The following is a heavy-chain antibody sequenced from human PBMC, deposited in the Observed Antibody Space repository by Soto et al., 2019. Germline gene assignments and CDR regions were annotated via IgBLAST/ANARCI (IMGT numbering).Heavy chain of an antibody. CDR2: IYYSGST. Sequence: QVQLQESGPGLVKPSQTLSLTCTVSGGSISNDGYYWSWIRQHPGKGLEWIGYIYYSGSTYDNPSLQSRVTISVDTSKNQFSLKLSSVTAADTAVYYCARVIGRNKVDPWGKGTLVTVSS. D-gene: IGHD4-4*01. CDR1: GGSISNDGYY. J-gene: IGHJ5*02. CDR3: ARVIGRNKVDP. V-gene: IGHV4-31*03.